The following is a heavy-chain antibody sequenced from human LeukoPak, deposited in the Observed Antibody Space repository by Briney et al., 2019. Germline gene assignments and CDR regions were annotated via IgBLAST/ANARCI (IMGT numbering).Heavy chain of an antibody. V-gene: IGHV3-23*01. CDR2: ISDNGGYT. CDR3: AKFERTVAGAYNSFDA. D-gene: IGHD6-19*01. J-gene: IGHJ5*02. Sequence: GGSLRLSCGASAFTFSTNAMSWVRQAPGEGLEWVSAISDNGGYTYYADSVKGRFTISRDNSKNTLYLQMNSLRAEDTAVYYCAKFERTVAGAYNSFDAWGQGTLVTVSS. CDR1: AFTFSTNA.